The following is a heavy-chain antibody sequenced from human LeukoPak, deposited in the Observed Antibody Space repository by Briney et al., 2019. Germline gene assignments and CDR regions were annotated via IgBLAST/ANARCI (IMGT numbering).Heavy chain of an antibody. V-gene: IGHV3-21*01. Sequence: GGSLRLSCAASGFTFNSYSMNWVRQAPGKGLEWVSSISSFKSYIYNADSVKGRFTISRDNAKNSLYLQMNSLRAEDSAVYYCARVGDDYNEYVDYWGQGTLVTVSS. J-gene: IGHJ4*02. D-gene: IGHD5-24*01. CDR1: GFTFNSYS. CDR2: ISSFKSYI. CDR3: ARVGDDYNEYVDY.